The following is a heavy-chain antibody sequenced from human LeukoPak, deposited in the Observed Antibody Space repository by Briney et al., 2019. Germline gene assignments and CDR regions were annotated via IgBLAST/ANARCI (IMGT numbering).Heavy chain of an antibody. J-gene: IGHJ4*02. CDR1: GYTFTGYY. V-gene: IGHV1-24*01. D-gene: IGHD6-19*01. CDR2: FDPEDGET. Sequence: ASVKVSCKASGYTFTGYYMHWVRQAPGKGLEWMGGFDPEDGETIYAQKFQGRVTMTEDTSTDTAYMELSSLRSEDTAVYYCATAFGRGWSGFDYWGQGTLVTVSS. CDR3: ATAFGRGWSGFDY.